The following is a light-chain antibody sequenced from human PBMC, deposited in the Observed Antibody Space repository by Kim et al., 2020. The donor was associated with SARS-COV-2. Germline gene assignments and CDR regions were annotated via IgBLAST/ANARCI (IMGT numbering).Light chain of an antibody. CDR1: SSDVGSHNY. V-gene: IGLV2-14*01. CDR3: SSYTSSSTVV. J-gene: IGLJ3*02. CDR2: DVT. Sequence: QSALTQPASVSGSPGQSINISCIGSSSDVGSHNYVSWYQQHPGKAPKLMIYDVTKRPSGVSNRFSGSKSGHTASLTISGLQAEDEAHYYCSSYTSSSTVVFGGGTQLSVL.